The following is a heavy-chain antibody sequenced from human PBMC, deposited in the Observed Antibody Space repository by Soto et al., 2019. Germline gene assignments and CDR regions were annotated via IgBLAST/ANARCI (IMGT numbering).Heavy chain of an antibody. CDR1: GISLRTYT. D-gene: IGHD1-26*01. CDR2: ISGSGGSP. V-gene: IGHV3-23*01. J-gene: IGHJ4*02. CDR3: AKARCTTTDCYVPDY. Sequence: GGSLRLSCAASGISLRTYTMSWVRQAPGKGLEWLSVISGSGGSPSYADSVQGRFVISRDNARNTLYLHMNSLRAEDTAMYYCAKARCTTTDCYVPDYWGRGTLVTVSS.